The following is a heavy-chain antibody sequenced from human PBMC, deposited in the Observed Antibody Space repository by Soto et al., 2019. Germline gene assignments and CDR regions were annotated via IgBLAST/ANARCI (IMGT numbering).Heavy chain of an antibody. J-gene: IGHJ4*02. V-gene: IGHV4-31*03. D-gene: IGHD2-15*01. CDR2: IYYSGST. Sequence: QVQLQESGPGLVKPSQTLSLTCTVSGGSISSGGYYWRWIRQHPGKSLEWIWYIYYSGSTYYNPSLKSRVTISVDTSKNQFSLKLSSVTAADTAVYYCATYCSGGSCYLDYWGQGTLVTVSS. CDR3: ATYCSGGSCYLDY. CDR1: GGSISSGGYY.